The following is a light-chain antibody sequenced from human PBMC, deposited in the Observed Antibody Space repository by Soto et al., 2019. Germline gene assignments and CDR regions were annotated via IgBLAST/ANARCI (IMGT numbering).Light chain of an antibody. V-gene: IGLV2-14*01. CDR1: SSDVGGYDF. CDR3: SSYSSGSTLVL. Sequence: QSALTQSASVSGSPGQSITLSCTGSSSDVGGYDFVSWFQHHPGKAPKLLIYEVSDRPSGVSNRFSGSKSGNTASLTISGLQAEDEATYYCSSYSSGSTLVLFGGGTKVTVL. CDR2: EVS. J-gene: IGLJ2*01.